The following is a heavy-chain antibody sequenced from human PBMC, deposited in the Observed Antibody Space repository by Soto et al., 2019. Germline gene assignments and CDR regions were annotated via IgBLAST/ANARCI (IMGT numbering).Heavy chain of an antibody. CDR2: MSSYNGNT. Sequence: QVQLVQSGAEVKKPGASVKVSCKASGYTFSSYHISWVRQAPGQGLEWMGWMSSYNGNTNYAQKLQGRVTMTTDTCTSTAYMELTGLRSDDTAVYYCARDGAPTDYWGQGTLVTVSS. J-gene: IGHJ4*02. CDR3: ARDGAPTDY. D-gene: IGHD3-16*01. V-gene: IGHV1-18*01. CDR1: GYTFSSYH.